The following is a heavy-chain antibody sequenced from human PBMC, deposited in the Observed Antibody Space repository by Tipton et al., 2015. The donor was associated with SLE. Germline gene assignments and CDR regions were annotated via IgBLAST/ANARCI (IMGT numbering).Heavy chain of an antibody. CDR1: GGSISSGGYY. CDR3: ARDVGGYNTGWFPYYFDY. J-gene: IGHJ4*02. V-gene: IGHV4-31*03. Sequence: LSLTCTVSGGSISSGGYYWSWIRQYPGKGLEWIGYISYSGSTNYNSSLKSRLTISVDTSKNQFSLKLSSVTAADTAVYYCARDVGGYNTGWFPYYFDYWGQGTLVTVSS. D-gene: IGHD2-8*02. CDR2: ISYSGST.